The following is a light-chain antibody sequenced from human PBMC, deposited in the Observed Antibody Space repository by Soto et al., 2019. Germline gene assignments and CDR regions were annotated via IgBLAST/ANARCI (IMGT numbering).Light chain of an antibody. CDR1: RSDVGGYNF. J-gene: IGLJ1*01. CDR2: DVS. Sequence: QSALTQPASVSGSPGQSITISCTGTRSDVGGYNFVSWYQQHPGKAPKLMIYDVSNRPSGVSNRFSGSKSGNTASLTISGXQXXXXXXXXCSSYRSSSTGVFGTGTKLTVL. CDR3: SSYRSSSTGV. V-gene: IGLV2-14*01.